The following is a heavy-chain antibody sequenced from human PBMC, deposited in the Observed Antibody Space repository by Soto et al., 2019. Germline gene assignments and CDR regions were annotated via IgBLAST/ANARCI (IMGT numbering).Heavy chain of an antibody. D-gene: IGHD3-10*01. CDR1: GYTFTSYG. CDR3: ARDPMDRGRRGFGEEDAFGI. V-gene: IGHV1-18*01. CDR2: ISGYNANT. Sequence: QVQLVQSGAEVKKPGASVKVSCKASGYTFTSYGISWVRQAPGQGLEWMGWISGYNANTNYARKVQGRVFMTTDTSTRAACPDLRSLRSDDTAVYYCARDPMDRGRRGFGEEDAFGIWGQGTMVTVSS. J-gene: IGHJ3*02.